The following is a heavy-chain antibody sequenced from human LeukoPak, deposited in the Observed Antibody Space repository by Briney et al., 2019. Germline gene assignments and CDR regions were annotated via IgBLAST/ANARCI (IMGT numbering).Heavy chain of an antibody. J-gene: IGHJ3*02. CDR3: ARATGTTAFDI. CDR1: GGSFSNYY. V-gene: IGHV4-34*01. D-gene: IGHD1-7*01. Sequence: SETLSLTCAVYGGSFSNYYWSWIRQPPGKGLEWIGSIYYSGSTYYNPSLKSRVTISVDTSKNHFSLKLSSVTAADTAVYYCARATGTTAFDIWGQGTMVTVSS. CDR2: IYYSGST.